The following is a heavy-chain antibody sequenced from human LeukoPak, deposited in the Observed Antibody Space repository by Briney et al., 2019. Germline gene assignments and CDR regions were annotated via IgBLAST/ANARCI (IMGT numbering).Heavy chain of an antibody. CDR3: ARDGAVAGENAFDI. J-gene: IGHJ3*02. Sequence: VASVKVSCKASGYTFTGYYMHWVRQAPGQGLEWMGWINPNSGGTNYAQKFQGRVTMTRDTSISTAYMELSRLRSDDTAVYYCARDGAVAGENAFDIWGQGTMVTVSS. CDR2: INPNSGGT. D-gene: IGHD6-19*01. V-gene: IGHV1-2*02. CDR1: GYTFTGYY.